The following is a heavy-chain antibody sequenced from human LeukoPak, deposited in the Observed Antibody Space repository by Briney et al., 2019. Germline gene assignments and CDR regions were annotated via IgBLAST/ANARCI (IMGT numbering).Heavy chain of an antibody. V-gene: IGHV1-2*04. CDR1: GYTFTGYY. CDR2: INPNSGGT. J-gene: IGHJ4*02. Sequence: ASVKVSCKASGYTFTGYYMHWVRQAPGQGIEWMGWINPNSGGTNYAQKFQGWVTMTRDTSISTAYMELSRLRSDDTAVYYCARLGYCSSTSCYAFDYWGQGTLVTVSS. CDR3: ARLGYCSSTSCYAFDY. D-gene: IGHD2-2*01.